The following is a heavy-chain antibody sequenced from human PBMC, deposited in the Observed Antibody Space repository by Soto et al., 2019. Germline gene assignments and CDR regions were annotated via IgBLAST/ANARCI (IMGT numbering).Heavy chain of an antibody. J-gene: IGHJ4*02. CDR1: GFIFNNYA. Sequence: GGSLRLSCAASGFIFNNYAMSWVRQTPGQGLEWVSGIRGAGGGTNYTDSVKGRFIISRDNSKTTLYLHMSSLRGEDTGVYYCKRGDFWSGPDYWGQGALVTVSS. D-gene: IGHD3-3*01. CDR3: KRGDFWSGPDY. CDR2: IRGAGGGT. V-gene: IGHV3-23*01.